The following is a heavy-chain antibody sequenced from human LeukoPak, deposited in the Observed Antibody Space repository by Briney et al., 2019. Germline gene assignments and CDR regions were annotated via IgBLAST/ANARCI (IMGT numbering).Heavy chain of an antibody. CDR1: GGSFSGYY. D-gene: IGHD3-22*01. V-gene: IGHV4-34*01. Sequence: SETLSLTCAVYGGSFSGYYWSWIRQPPGKGLEWIGEINHSGSTNYNPSLKSRVTISVDTSKNQFSLKLSSVTAADTAVYYCASVDDSSGYYLDYYYYGMDAWGQGTTVTVSS. CDR3: ASVDDSSGYYLDYYYYGMDA. CDR2: INHSGST. J-gene: IGHJ6*02.